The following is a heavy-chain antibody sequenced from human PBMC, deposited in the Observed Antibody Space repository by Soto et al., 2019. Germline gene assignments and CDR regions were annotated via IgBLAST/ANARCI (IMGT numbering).Heavy chain of an antibody. V-gene: IGHV1-3*04. J-gene: IGHJ4*02. CDR3: ARGSSWSYFDY. D-gene: IGHD6-13*01. CDR2: INTANDNT. Sequence: QVQLVPSGAEVKKPGASVKVSCRASGYTFTSYAIHWVRQAPGQRPEWMGWINTANDNTKYSQKFQGRVTITRDTSASIVYMDLSSLRSEDTAVYYCARGSSWSYFDYWGQGTLVTVSS. CDR1: GYTFTSYA.